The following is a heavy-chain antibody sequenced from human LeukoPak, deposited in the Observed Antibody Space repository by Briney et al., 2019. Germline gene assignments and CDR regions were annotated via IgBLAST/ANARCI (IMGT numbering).Heavy chain of an antibody. CDR1: GGSISSSSYY. D-gene: IGHD3-22*01. J-gene: IGHJ3*02. Sequence: SETLSLTYTVSGGSISSSSYYWGWIRQPPGKGLEWIGSIYYSGSTYYNPSLKSRVTISVDTSKNQFSLKLSSVTAADTAVYYCARAPMIVTRGAFDIWGQGTMVTVSS. V-gene: IGHV4-39*07. CDR2: IYYSGST. CDR3: ARAPMIVTRGAFDI.